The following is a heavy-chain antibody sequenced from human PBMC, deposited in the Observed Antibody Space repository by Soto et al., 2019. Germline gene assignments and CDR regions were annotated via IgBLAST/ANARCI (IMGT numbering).Heavy chain of an antibody. D-gene: IGHD1-20*01. CDR3: ARHASLYNPIDY. Sequence: PSETLSLTCTVSGGSINNYYWSWIRQPPGKGLEWIGYIYYIGSTNYNPSLKSRVTISVDTSKNQFSLKLSSVTAADTAVYYCARHASLYNPIDYWGQGTLVTVSS. CDR2: IYYIGST. CDR1: GGSINNYY. J-gene: IGHJ4*02. V-gene: IGHV4-59*08.